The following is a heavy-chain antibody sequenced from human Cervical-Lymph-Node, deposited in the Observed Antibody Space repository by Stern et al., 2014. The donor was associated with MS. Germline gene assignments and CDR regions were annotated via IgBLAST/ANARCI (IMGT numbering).Heavy chain of an antibody. V-gene: IGHV1-46*03. Sequence: QDQLVQSGAEVKKPGASVKVSCTATGYTFTNYYMHWLRQAPGQGLEWMGITDPSGGGSTYAQKFQGRVTMTRDTSTSTVYMELSSLRSDDTAVYYCARDLSRSEDYSGGCQNYWGQGSLVTVSS. CDR1: GYTFTNYY. CDR3: ARDLSRSEDYSGGCQNY. D-gene: IGHD2-15*01. CDR2: TDPSGGGS. J-gene: IGHJ4*02.